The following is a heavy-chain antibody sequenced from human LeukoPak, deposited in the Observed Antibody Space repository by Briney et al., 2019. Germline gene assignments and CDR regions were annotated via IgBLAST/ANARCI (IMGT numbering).Heavy chain of an antibody. J-gene: IGHJ4*02. CDR3: ARAPGTVASIFDY. Sequence: SETLSLTCTVSGGSISSYYWSWIRQSPGKGLEWIGYIHYSGTTNYNPSLKSRVTILADTSKNQFPLNLSSVTAADTAVYYCARAPGTVASIFDYWGQGTLVTVSS. CDR1: GGSISSYY. CDR2: IHYSGTT. V-gene: IGHV4-59*01. D-gene: IGHD5-12*01.